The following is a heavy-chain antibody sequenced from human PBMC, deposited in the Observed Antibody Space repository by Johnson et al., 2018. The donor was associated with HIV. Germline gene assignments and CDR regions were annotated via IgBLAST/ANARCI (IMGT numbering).Heavy chain of an antibody. V-gene: IGHV3-33*01. CDR3: ARDITPHKEGDAFDI. D-gene: IGHD1-14*01. CDR2: IWYDGSNK. Sequence: QVQLVESGGGVVQPGRSLRLSCTASGFTFSSYGMHWVRQAPGKGLEWVAVIWYDGSNKYYADSVKGRLTISRDNSKNTLYLQMNSLRAEDTAVYYCARDITPHKEGDAFDIWGQGTMVTVSS. CDR1: GFTFSSYG. J-gene: IGHJ3*02.